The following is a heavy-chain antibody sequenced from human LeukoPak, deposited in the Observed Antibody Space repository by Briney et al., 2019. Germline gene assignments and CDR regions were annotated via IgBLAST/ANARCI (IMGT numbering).Heavy chain of an antibody. CDR1: GFTFSSYW. J-gene: IGHJ5*02. CDR2: MNEDGSEE. V-gene: IGHV3-7*01. D-gene: IGHD3-16*01. Sequence: GGSLRLSCGASGFTFSSYWMTWVRQAPGKGPEWVANMNEDGSEEYYVDSVKGRFTVSRDNAKNSLYLQMNSLRAEDTAVYYCARTLRTFNWFDPWGQGTLVTVSS. CDR3: ARTLRTFNWFDP.